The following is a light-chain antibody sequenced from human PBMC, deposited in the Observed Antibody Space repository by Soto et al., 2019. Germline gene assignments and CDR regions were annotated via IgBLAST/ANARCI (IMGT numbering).Light chain of an antibody. CDR1: QNLSRYF. J-gene: IGKJ5*01. Sequence: EVVLTQSPGTLSLSPGDRASLSCRASQNLSRYFLAWYQHKPGQAPGLLIYGASRRATGIPARFSGAGSGTDFTLTISRLEPEDFAVYYCQQYGSSGTFGQGTRLEIK. V-gene: IGKV3-20*01. CDR2: GAS. CDR3: QQYGSSGT.